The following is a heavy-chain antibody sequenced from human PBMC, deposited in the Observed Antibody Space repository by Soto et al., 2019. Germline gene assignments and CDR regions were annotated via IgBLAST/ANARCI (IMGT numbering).Heavy chain of an antibody. CDR3: ARDDHFWSSGWYGGDVAFDI. J-gene: IGHJ3*02. V-gene: IGHV3-33*01. CDR1: GFTFNSYG. CDR2: IWYDGSNK. Sequence: QVQLVESGGGVVQPGRSLRLSCAASGFTFNSYGMHWVRQAPGKGLEWVAVIWYDGSNKYYADSVNGGFTISRDNFKDVLYLQMNSLGGEDSAVYCCARDDHFWSSGWYGGDVAFDIWGEGTIVTVSS. D-gene: IGHD6-19*01.